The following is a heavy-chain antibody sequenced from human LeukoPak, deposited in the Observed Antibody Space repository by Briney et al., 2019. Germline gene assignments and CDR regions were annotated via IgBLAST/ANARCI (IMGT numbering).Heavy chain of an antibody. CDR1: GGSISNGDYY. J-gene: IGHJ6*03. D-gene: IGHD2-2*01. Sequence: SETLSLTCSVSGGSISNGDYYWSWIRQPPGKGLEWIGYIYYSGSTYYNPSLKSRVTISVDTSKNQFSLKLSSVTAADTAVYYCASIVPAARASYYYYYMDVWGKGTTVTVSS. CDR2: IYYSGST. V-gene: IGHV4-30-4*08. CDR3: ASIVPAARASYYYYYMDV.